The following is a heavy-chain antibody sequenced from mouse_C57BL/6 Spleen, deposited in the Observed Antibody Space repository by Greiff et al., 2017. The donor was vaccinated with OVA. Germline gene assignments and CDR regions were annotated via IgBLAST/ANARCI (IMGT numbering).Heavy chain of an antibody. J-gene: IGHJ3*01. Sequence: EVKLQQSGPELVKPGASVKISCKASGYTFTDYYMNWVKQSHGKSLEWIGDINPNNGGTSYNQKFKGKATLTVDKSSSTAYMELRSLTSEDSAVYYCARGAAGFAYWGQGTLVTVSA. CDR2: INPNNGGT. CDR3: ARGAAGFAY. CDR1: GYTFTDYY. V-gene: IGHV1-26*01.